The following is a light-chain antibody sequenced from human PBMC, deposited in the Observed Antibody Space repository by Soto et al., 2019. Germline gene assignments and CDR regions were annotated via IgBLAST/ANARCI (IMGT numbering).Light chain of an antibody. V-gene: IGLV2-14*03. Sequence: QSVLTAPTSVFGYTGQAVIISCTGNHNDIGTYDYVSWYQQHPGRAPRLLIHGVTTRPSGISDRFSASKSGLTASLTISGLQPEDEADYYCSSFTSNRIYVVGPGTKVTVL. CDR1: HNDIGTYDY. CDR2: GVT. J-gene: IGLJ1*01. CDR3: SSFTSNRIYV.